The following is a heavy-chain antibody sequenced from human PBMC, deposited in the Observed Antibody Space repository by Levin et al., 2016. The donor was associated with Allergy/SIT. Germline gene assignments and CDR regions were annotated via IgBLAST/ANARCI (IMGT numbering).Heavy chain of an antibody. J-gene: IGHJ4*02. CDR1: GGSISSSNW. CDR3: ASFGGSGYIAPLRD. Sequence: SETLSLTCAVSGGSISSSNWWSWVRQPPGKGLEWIGEIYHSGSTNYNPSLKSRVTISVDKSKNQFSLKLSSVTAADTAVYYCASFGGSGYIAPLRDWGQGTLVTVSS. V-gene: IGHV4-4*02. CDR2: IYHSGST. D-gene: IGHD3-22*01.